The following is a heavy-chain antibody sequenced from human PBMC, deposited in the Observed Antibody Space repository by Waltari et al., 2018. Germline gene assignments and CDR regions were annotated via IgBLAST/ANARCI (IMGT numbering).Heavy chain of an antibody. CDR2: IIPIFGTA. V-gene: IGHV1-69*12. CDR3: ARDHDYSNYRRGALFDY. D-gene: IGHD4-4*01. J-gene: IGHJ4*02. CDR1: GGTLSSYA. Sequence: QVQLVQSGAEVKKHGSSVKVSCKASGGTLSSYAISWVRQAPGQGLEWMGGIIPIFGTANYAQKFQGRVTITADESTSTAYMELSSLRSEDTAVYYCARDHDYSNYRRGALFDYWGQGTLVTVSS.